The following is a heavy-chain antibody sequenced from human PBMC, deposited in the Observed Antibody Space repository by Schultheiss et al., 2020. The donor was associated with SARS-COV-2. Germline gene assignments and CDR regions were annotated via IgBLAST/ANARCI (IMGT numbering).Heavy chain of an antibody. J-gene: IGHJ4*02. Sequence: SETLSLTCAVYGGSFSGYYWSWIRQPPGKGLEWIGEINHSGSTNYNPSLKSRVTISVDTSKNQFSLKLSSVTPEDTAVYYCARFTGPISDYWGQGTLVTVSS. CDR2: INHSGST. D-gene: IGHD1-7*01. CDR1: GGSFSGYY. CDR3: ARFTGPISDY. V-gene: IGHV4-34*01.